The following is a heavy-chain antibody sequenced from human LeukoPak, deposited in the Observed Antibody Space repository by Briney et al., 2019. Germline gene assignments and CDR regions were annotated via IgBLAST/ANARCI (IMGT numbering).Heavy chain of an antibody. J-gene: IGHJ1*01. Sequence: GGSLRLSCAASGFTFSSYSMNWVRQAPGKGLEWVSSISSSSSYIYYADSVKGRFTISRDNSKNTLYLQMNSLRAEDTAVYYCASKHYYGSGSSAEYFQHWGQGTLVTVSS. CDR1: GFTFSSYS. CDR2: ISSSSSYI. V-gene: IGHV3-21*01. CDR3: ASKHYYGSGSSAEYFQH. D-gene: IGHD3-10*01.